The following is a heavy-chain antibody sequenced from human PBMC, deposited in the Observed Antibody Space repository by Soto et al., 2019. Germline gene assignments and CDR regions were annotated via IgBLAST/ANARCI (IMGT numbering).Heavy chain of an antibody. CDR3: ARDGVTVTTPTFFDY. CDR2: IWSDGSSK. D-gene: IGHD4-17*01. J-gene: IGHJ4*02. CDR1: GFTFSTYG. Sequence: QVQLLESGGGVVQPGRSLRLSCATSGFTFSTYGMHWVRRTPGKGLEWVGLIWSDGSSKYYADSVKGRFTISRDNSKNTLYLQMNSLRAEDTAVYYCARDGVTVTTPTFFDYWGQGTLVTVSS. V-gene: IGHV3-33*01.